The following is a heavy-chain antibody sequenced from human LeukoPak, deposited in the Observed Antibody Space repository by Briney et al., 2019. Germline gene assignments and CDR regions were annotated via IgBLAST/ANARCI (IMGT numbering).Heavy chain of an antibody. J-gene: IGHJ4*02. CDR1: GFTFSDYY. V-gene: IGHV3-11*06. D-gene: IGHD3-9*01. CDR2: ISSSSSYT. CDR3: ARAKRDLYDILTGYYYYFGY. Sequence: GGSLRLSCAASGFTFSDYYMSWIRQAPGKGLEWVSYISSSSSYTNYADSVKGRFTISRDNAKNSLYLQMNSLRAEDTAVYYCARAKRDLYDILTGYYYYFGYWGQGTLVTVSS.